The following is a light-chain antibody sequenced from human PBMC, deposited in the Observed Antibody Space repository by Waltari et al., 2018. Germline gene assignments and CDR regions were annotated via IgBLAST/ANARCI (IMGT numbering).Light chain of an antibody. CDR3: QSYDSGLNGLF. Sequence: QSVLTQPPSVSGAPGQRVTISCTGSSSNIGSPYNVHWYQQVPGRPPKLLIYDDSHRPSGVPDRFSGSKSGTSASLAITGLQAEDEAEYFCQSYDSGLNGLFFGGGTKVTVL. V-gene: IGLV1-40*01. CDR2: DDS. CDR1: SSNIGSPYN. J-gene: IGLJ2*01.